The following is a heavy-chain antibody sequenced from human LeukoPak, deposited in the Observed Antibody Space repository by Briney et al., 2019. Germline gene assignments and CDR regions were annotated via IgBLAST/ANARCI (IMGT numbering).Heavy chain of an antibody. CDR2: ISGTGVNT. V-gene: IGHV3-23*01. CDR3: AKFRVVPAVTNWFDP. J-gene: IGHJ5*02. CDR1: GFTFSSDA. D-gene: IGHD2-2*01. Sequence: GGSLRLSCAASGFTFSSDAMSWVRQAPGKGLEWVSAISGTGVNTYYADSARGRFTISRDNSKNTLYLQMNSLTGEDTAVYYCAKFRVVPAVTNWFDPWGQGTLVTVSS.